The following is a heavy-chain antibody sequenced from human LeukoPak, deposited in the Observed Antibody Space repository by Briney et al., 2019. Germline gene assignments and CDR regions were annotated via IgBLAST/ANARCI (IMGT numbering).Heavy chain of an antibody. CDR3: ARGRTYYYGSGTTPDNWFDP. J-gene: IGHJ5*02. Sequence: SQTLSLTCAISGDSVSSNSAACNWIRQSPSRCLGWLGRTYYRSKWYNDYAVSVKSRITINPDTSKNQFSLQLNSVTPADTAVYYCARGRTYYYGSGTTPDNWFDPWGQGTLVTVPS. CDR1: GDSVSSNSAA. CDR2: TYYRSKWYN. V-gene: IGHV6-1*01. D-gene: IGHD3-10*01.